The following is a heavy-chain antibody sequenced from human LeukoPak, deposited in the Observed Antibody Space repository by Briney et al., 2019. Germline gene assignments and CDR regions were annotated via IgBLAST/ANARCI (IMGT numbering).Heavy chain of an antibody. J-gene: IGHJ6*02. CDR2: ISYGGSNK. Sequence: GGSLRLSCAASGFTFSSYGMHWVRQAPGKGLEWVAVISYGGSNKYYADSVKGRFTISRDNSKNTLYLQMNSLRAEDTAVYYCAKNGGRLLYYYGMDVWGQGTTVTVSS. D-gene: IGHD3-16*01. CDR3: AKNGGRLLYYYGMDV. V-gene: IGHV3-30*18. CDR1: GFTFSSYG.